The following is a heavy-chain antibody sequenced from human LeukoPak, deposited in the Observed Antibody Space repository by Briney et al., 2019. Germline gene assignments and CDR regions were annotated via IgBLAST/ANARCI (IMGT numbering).Heavy chain of an antibody. CDR1: GGSISSSNW. CDR3: AREERSPYYDSSGYYRAFDY. CDR2: IYHSGST. Sequence: TSETLSLTCAVSGGSISSSNWWRWVRQPPGKGLEWIGEIYHSGSTNYNPSLESRVTISVDKSKNQFSLKLSSVTAADTAVYYCAREERSPYYDSSGYYRAFDYWGQGTLVTVSS. J-gene: IGHJ4*02. D-gene: IGHD3-22*01. V-gene: IGHV4-4*02.